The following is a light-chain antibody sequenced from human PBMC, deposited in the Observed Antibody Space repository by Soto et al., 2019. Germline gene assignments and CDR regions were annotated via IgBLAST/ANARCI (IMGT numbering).Light chain of an antibody. Sequence: DIQMTQSPSTLSASLGDRVSITCRASQTISRWLAWYQQKPGKAPKLLISEASSLERGVPSRFSGSGSGTEFTLTISSLQPDDFATSDGEHDHSYSPWTDGQGTKVEI. CDR2: EAS. J-gene: IGKJ1*01. CDR3: EHDHSYSPWT. V-gene: IGKV1-5*01. CDR1: QTISRW.